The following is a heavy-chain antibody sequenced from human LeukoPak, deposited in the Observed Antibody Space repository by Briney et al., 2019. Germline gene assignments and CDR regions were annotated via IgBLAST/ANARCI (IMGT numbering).Heavy chain of an antibody. CDR1: GGSFSGYY. CDR3: ARNRGITRLFDY. V-gene: IGHV4-34*01. D-gene: IGHD3-10*01. J-gene: IGHJ4*02. Sequence: SETLSLTCAVYGGSFSGYYWCWIRQPPGKGLEWIGEINHSGSTNYNPSLKSRVTISVDTSKNQFSLKLSSVTAADTAVYYCARNRGITRLFDYWGQGTLVTVSS. CDR2: INHSGST.